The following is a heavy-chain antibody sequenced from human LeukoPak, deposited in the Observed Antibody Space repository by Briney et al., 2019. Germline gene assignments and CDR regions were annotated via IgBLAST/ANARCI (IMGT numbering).Heavy chain of an antibody. CDR3: AKEGEGSWDMDV. Sequence: GGSLRLSCAASGFTFNGYGMYWVRQAPGKGPEWLAFIRPDGQNKYYADSVKGRFMISRDNSKQTVDLHMSSPRHEDTAKYYCAKEGEGSWDMDVWGTGTTVTVSS. CDR1: GFTFNGYG. D-gene: IGHD2-15*01. CDR2: IRPDGQNK. V-gene: IGHV3-30*02. J-gene: IGHJ6*03.